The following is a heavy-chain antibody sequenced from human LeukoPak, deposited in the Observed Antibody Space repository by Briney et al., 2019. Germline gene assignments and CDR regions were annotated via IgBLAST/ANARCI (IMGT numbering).Heavy chain of an antibody. CDR1: GFTFSSYE. CDR3: ARRRTAMEFDY. V-gene: IGHV3-48*03. Sequence: GGSLRLSCAASGFTFSSYEMNGVRQAPGKGLEWVSYISSSGSTIYYADSVKGRFTISRDNAKNSLYLQMNSLRAEDTAVYYCARRRTAMEFDYWGQGTLVTVSS. D-gene: IGHD5-18*01. CDR2: ISSSGSTI. J-gene: IGHJ4*02.